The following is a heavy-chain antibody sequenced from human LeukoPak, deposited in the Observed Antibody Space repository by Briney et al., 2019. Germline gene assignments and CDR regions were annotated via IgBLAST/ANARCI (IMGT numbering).Heavy chain of an antibody. CDR1: GGSFSGYY. Sequence: PSETLSLTCAVYGGSFSGYYWSWIRQPPGKGLEWIGEINHSGSTNYNPSLKSRVTISVDTSKNQFFLKMSSVTAADTAVYYCARGSNYYDSGKGWFDPWGQGTLVTVSS. J-gene: IGHJ5*02. V-gene: IGHV4-34*01. D-gene: IGHD3-10*01. CDR3: ARGSNYYDSGKGWFDP. CDR2: INHSGST.